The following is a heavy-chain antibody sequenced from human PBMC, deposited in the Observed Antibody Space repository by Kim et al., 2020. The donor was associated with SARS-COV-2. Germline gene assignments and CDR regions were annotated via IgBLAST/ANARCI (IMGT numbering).Heavy chain of an antibody. J-gene: IGHJ6*02. D-gene: IGHD5-12*01. Sequence: GGSLRLSCAASGFTFSSYEMNWVRQAPGKGLEWVSYISSSGSTIYYADSVKGRFTISRDNAKNSLYLQMNSLRAEDTAVYYCARAEWLRFEAVYYYYGMDVWGQGTTVTVSS. CDR3: ARAEWLRFEAVYYYYGMDV. V-gene: IGHV3-48*03. CDR1: GFTFSSYE. CDR2: ISSSGSTI.